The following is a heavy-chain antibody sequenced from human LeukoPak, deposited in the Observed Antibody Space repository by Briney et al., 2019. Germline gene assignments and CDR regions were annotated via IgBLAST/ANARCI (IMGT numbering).Heavy chain of an antibody. J-gene: IGHJ3*02. D-gene: IGHD2-15*01. V-gene: IGHV3-30*03. Sequence: GRSLRLSCAASGFTFSSYGMHWVRQAPGKGLEWVAVISYDGSNKYYADSVKGRFTISRDNAKNSLYLQMNSLRAEDTALYHCARALGYCSGGSCFNDAFDIWGQGTMVTVSS. CDR3: ARALGYCSGGSCFNDAFDI. CDR1: GFTFSSYG. CDR2: ISYDGSNK.